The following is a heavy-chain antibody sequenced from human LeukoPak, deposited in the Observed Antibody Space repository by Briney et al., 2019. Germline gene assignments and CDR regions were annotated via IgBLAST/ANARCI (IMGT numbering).Heavy chain of an antibody. CDR3: ARHLVYSYGIPDYYYMDV. V-gene: IGHV4-39*01. CDR2: IFYNGST. J-gene: IGHJ6*03. Sequence: PSETLSLTCTVSGGSISSRNYYWGWIRQPPGKGLERIGTIFYNGSTHCNPSLKSRVTISVDTYNNHFSLKLSSLTAADTAMYYCARHLVYSYGIPDYYYMDVWGKGTTVTVSS. D-gene: IGHD3-16*02. CDR1: GGSISSRNYY.